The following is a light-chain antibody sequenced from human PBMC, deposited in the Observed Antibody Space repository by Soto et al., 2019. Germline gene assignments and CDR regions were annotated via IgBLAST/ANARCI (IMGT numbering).Light chain of an antibody. J-gene: IGKJ5*01. Sequence: EIQMTQSPSSLSSSIGDGVTITCRASQSINTCLNWYQQKTGRAPQLLISDASYLQSGVPSRSSGSGSGPEHTLTISTPQPEHFTTYCSPHSFRTVHISFGQGTRLEIK. CDR1: QSINTC. CDR2: DAS. CDR3: PHSFRTVHIS. V-gene: IGKV1-39*01.